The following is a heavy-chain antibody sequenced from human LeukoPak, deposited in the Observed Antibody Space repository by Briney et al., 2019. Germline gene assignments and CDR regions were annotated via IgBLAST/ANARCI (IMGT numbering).Heavy chain of an antibody. CDR2: IKQDGSEK. J-gene: IGHJ4*02. V-gene: IGHV3-7*01. CDR1: DFSFGSFW. Sequence: GGSLRLSCAASDFSFGSFWMNWVRQAPGQGLEWVANIKQDGSEKYFVDSVKGRFTISRDNAKKSLYLQMNNLRAEDTAVYYCARGGYSYGYKGFVDYWGQGTLVIVSS. D-gene: IGHD5-18*01. CDR3: ARGGYSYGYKGFVDY.